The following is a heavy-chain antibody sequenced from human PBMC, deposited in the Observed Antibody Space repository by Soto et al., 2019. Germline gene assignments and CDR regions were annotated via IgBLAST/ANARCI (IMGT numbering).Heavy chain of an antibody. CDR3: ARGEGSSPLLWFDP. D-gene: IGHD6-6*01. V-gene: IGHV1-69*12. Sequence: QVQLVQSGAEVKKPGSSVKVSCKASGGTFSSYAISWVRQAPGQGLEWMGGIIPIFGTANYAQKFQGRVTXXAXEXXSTAYMELSSLRSEDTAVYYCARGEGSSPLLWFDPWGQGTLVTVSS. J-gene: IGHJ5*02. CDR1: GGTFSSYA. CDR2: IIPIFGTA.